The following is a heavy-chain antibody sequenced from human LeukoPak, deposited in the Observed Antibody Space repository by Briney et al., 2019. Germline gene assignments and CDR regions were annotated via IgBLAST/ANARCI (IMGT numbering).Heavy chain of an antibody. CDR3: ARGQDSSKTGY. Sequence: SETLSLTCTVSGGSISSYYWSWIRQPPGKGLEWIGYIYYSGSTNYNPSLKSRVTISVDTSKNQFSLRLTSVTAADTAVYYCARGQDSSKTGYWGQGTLVAVSS. CDR1: GGSISSYY. J-gene: IGHJ4*02. V-gene: IGHV4-59*12. D-gene: IGHD4-11*01. CDR2: IYYSGST.